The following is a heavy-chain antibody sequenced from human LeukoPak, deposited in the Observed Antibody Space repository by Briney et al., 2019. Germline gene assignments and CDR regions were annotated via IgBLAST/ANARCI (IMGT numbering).Heavy chain of an antibody. Sequence: SETLSLTCTVSGGSISSGDYYWSWIRQPPGKGLEWIGYIYYSGSTYYNPSLKSRVTISVDTSKNQFSLKLSSVTAADTAVYYCASLITGTQGWFDPWGQGTLVTVSS. CDR1: GGSISSGDYY. CDR2: IYYSGST. CDR3: ASLITGTQGWFDP. D-gene: IGHD1/OR15-1a*01. V-gene: IGHV4-30-4*01. J-gene: IGHJ5*02.